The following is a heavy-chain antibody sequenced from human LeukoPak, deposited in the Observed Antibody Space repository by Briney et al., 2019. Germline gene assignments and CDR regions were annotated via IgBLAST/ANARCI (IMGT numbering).Heavy chain of an antibody. D-gene: IGHD1-26*01. CDR1: GFTLSDYY. CDR2: ISSSGSTI. Sequence: GGSLRLSCAASGFTLSDYYMSWIRQAPGKGLEWVSYISSSGSTIYYADSVKGRFTISRDNAKNSLYLQMNSLRAEDTAVYYCASRSERRELLSDDAFDIWGQGTMVTVSS. CDR3: ASRSERRELLSDDAFDI. V-gene: IGHV3-11*04. J-gene: IGHJ3*02.